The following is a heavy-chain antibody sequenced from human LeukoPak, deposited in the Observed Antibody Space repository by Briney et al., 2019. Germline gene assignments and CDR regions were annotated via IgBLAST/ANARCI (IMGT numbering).Heavy chain of an antibody. Sequence: PSETLSLTCAVYGGSFSGYYWSWIRQPPGKGLEWIGEINHSGSTNYNPSLKSRVTISVDTSKNQFSLKLSSVTAADTAVYYCASAHYSSWYNNWGQGTLVTVSS. D-gene: IGHD6-13*01. CDR1: GGSFSGYY. V-gene: IGHV4-34*01. CDR3: ASAHYSSWYNN. CDR2: INHSGST. J-gene: IGHJ4*02.